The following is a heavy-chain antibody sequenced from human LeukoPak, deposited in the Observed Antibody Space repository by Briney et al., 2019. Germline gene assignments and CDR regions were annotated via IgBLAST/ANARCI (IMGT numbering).Heavy chain of an antibody. J-gene: IGHJ6*03. V-gene: IGHV1-18*01. CDR1: GYTFTSYG. CDR2: ISAYNGNT. D-gene: IGHD4-23*01. Sequence: ASVKVSCKASGYTFTSYGISWVRQAPGQGLEWMGWISAYNGNTNYAQKLQGRVTMTTDTSTSTAYMELRSLRSDDTAVYYCARVGDYDGDCYYYYMDVWGKGTTVTVSS. CDR3: ARVGDYDGDCYYYYMDV.